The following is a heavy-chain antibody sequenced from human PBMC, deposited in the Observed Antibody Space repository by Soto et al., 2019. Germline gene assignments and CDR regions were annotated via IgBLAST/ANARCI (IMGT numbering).Heavy chain of an antibody. D-gene: IGHD2-15*01. CDR3: ARNGLSGGNDYYYGMDV. CDR2: IYSAGST. CDR1: GFIVSINY. J-gene: IGHJ6*02. V-gene: IGHV3-53*01. Sequence: PGGSLRLSCAASGFIVSINYMSWVRQAPGKGLEWVSTIYSAGSTYYADSVKGRFTISTDNSKNTLYLQMNSLRAEDTAVYYCARNGLSGGNDYYYGMDVWGPGTTVTVSS.